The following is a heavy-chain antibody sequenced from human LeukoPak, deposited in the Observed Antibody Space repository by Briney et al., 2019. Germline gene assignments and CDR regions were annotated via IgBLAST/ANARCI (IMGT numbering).Heavy chain of an antibody. Sequence: PSETLSLTCTVSGGSISSGDYYWSWIRQPPGKGLEWIGYIYYSGSTYYNPSLKSRVTISVDTSKNQFSLKPSSVTAADTAVYYCARAPYYYGSGSRGHQRAGRPYNWFDPWGQGTLVTVSS. J-gene: IGHJ5*02. D-gene: IGHD3-10*01. V-gene: IGHV4-30-4*01. CDR3: ARAPYYYGSGSRGHQRAGRPYNWFDP. CDR1: GGSISSGDYY. CDR2: IYYSGST.